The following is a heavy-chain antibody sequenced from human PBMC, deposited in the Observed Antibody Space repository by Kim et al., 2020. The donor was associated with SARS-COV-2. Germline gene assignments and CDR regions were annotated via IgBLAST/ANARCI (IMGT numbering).Heavy chain of an antibody. D-gene: IGHD3-22*01. Sequence: GGSLRLSCAASGFTFSSYGMHWVRQAPGKGLEWVAVISYDGSNKYYVDSVKGRFTISRDNSKNTLYLQMNSLRAEDTAVYYCAKDPTLYYYDSSGYPLYYYYGMDVWGQGTTVTVSS. CDR2: ISYDGSNK. V-gene: IGHV3-30*18. J-gene: IGHJ6*02. CDR1: GFTFSSYG. CDR3: AKDPTLYYYDSSGYPLYYYYGMDV.